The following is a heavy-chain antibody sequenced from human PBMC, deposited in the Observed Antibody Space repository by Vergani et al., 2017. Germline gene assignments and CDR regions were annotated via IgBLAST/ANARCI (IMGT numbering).Heavy chain of an antibody. CDR3: AKQYFVSGNYLFDY. J-gene: IGHJ4*02. CDR2: ISGHGDRT. CDR1: GFTFSNSA. Sequence: EVHLLESGGGQVEAGGSLRLSCVASGFTFSNSAMSWVRQTSGKGLEWVSAISGHGDRTYYADSVKGRFTISRDNSKNMLFLQMNNLRTEDTAIYYCAKQYFVSGNYLFDYWCQGTLVTVSS. V-gene: IGHV3-23*01. D-gene: IGHD3-10*01.